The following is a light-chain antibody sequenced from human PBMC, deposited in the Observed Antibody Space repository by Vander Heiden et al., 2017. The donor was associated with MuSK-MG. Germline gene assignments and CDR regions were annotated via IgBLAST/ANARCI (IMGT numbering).Light chain of an antibody. CDR1: QSVSSY. J-gene: IGKJ4*01. CDR3: QQRSNGPPVVT. V-gene: IGKV3-11*01. CDR2: DAS. Sequence: EIVLTQSPATLSLSPGERATLSCRASQSVSSYLAWYQQKPGQAPRLLIYDASNRATGIQARFSGSGYGTDFTLTISSLEPEDFAVYYCQQRSNGPPVVTFDGGTKVEIK.